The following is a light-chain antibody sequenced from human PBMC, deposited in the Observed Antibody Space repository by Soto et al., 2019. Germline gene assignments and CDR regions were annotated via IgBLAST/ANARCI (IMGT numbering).Light chain of an antibody. CDR3: QQYNNWPPIT. J-gene: IGKJ1*01. Sequence: DIQMTQSPSTLSASVGDRVTITCRVSQTISSWLAWYQQKAGKAPKLLIYKASTLKSGVPSRFSGSGSGTEFTLTISSLQSEDFAVYYCQQYNNWPPITFGQGTKVDIK. CDR1: QTISSW. CDR2: KAS. V-gene: IGKV1-5*03.